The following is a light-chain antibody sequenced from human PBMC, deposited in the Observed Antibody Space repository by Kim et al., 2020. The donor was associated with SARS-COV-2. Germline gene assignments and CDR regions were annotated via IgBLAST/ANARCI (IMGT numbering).Light chain of an antibody. V-gene: IGKV3-20*01. J-gene: IGKJ2*01. CDR1: QSVSSSY. CDR3: QQYGSSPYT. Sequence: LSPGERATRSCRASQSVSSSYLAWYQQKPGQAPRLLIYGASSRATGIPDRFSGSGSGTDFTLTISRLEPEDFAVYYCQQYGSSPYTFGQGTKLEI. CDR2: GAS.